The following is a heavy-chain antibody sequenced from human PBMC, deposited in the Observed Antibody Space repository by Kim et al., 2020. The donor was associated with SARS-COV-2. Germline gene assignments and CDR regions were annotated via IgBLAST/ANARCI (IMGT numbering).Heavy chain of an antibody. J-gene: IGHJ6*02. D-gene: IGHD6-6*01. Sequence: YDVDSGKGRFTIARDNAKNSLYLKMNSLRAEETGVYYCAREYSSSPMDVWGQGTTVTVSS. CDR3: AREYSSSPMDV. V-gene: IGHV3-7*03.